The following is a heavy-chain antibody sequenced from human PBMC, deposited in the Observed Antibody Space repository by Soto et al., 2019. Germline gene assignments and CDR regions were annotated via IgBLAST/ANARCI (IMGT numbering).Heavy chain of an antibody. J-gene: IGHJ3*01. CDR3: ARRWG. V-gene: IGHV3-66*01. Sequence: EVQLVESGGGLVQPGGSLRLSCAASGFIVSSNYMSWVRQAPGKGPEWVALIYSGGTTHYAESVKGRFTISRDKSKNTLYLQMKSLRAEDKAVYYCARRWGWGHGTMVTVSS. CDR1: GFIVSSNY. CDR2: IYSGGTT. D-gene: IGHD1-26*01.